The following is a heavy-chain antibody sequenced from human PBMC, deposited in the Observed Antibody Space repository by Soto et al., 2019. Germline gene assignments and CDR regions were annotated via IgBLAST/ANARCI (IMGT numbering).Heavy chain of an antibody. D-gene: IGHD3-16*02. CDR1: GGSISSGGYS. CDR3: ARAPIYDYVWGSYPESWYFDY. CDR2: IYHSGST. V-gene: IGHV4-30-2*01. Sequence: PSETLSLTCAVSGGSISSGGYSWSWLRQPPGKGLEWIGYIYHSGSTYYNPSLKSRVTISVDRSKNQFSLKLSSVTAADTAVYYCARAPIYDYVWGSYPESWYFDYWGQGTLVTVSS. J-gene: IGHJ4*02.